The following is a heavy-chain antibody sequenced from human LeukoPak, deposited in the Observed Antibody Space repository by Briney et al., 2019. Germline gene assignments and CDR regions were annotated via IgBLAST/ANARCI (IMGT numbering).Heavy chain of an antibody. CDR2: FDPEDGET. Sequence: ASVNVSCKVSGYTLTELSMHWVRQAPGKGLEWMGGFDPEDGETIYAQKFQGRVTMTEDTSTDTAYMELSSLRSEDTAVYYCATGPYGPRGSVWFDPWGQGTLVTVSP. D-gene: IGHD4-17*01. CDR1: GYTLTELS. J-gene: IGHJ5*02. V-gene: IGHV1-24*01. CDR3: ATGPYGPRGSVWFDP.